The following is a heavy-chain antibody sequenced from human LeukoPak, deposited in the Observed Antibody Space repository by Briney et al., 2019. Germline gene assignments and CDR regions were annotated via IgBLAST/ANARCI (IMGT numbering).Heavy chain of an antibody. J-gene: IGHJ4*02. D-gene: IGHD3-3*01. V-gene: IGHV3-48*01. CDR3: ARDRRVILRFLEWIYFDY. Sequence: GGSLRLSCAASGFTFSSYSMNWVRQAPGKGLEWVSYISSSSSTIYYADSVKGRFTISRDNAKNSLYLQMNSLRAEDTAVYYCARDRRVILRFLEWIYFDYWGQGTLVTVSS. CDR2: ISSSSSTI. CDR1: GFTFSSYS.